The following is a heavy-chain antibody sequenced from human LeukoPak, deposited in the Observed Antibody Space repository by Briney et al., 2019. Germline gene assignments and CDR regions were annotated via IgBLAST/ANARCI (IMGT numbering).Heavy chain of an antibody. CDR3: ARGGTVGATPLDY. D-gene: IGHD1-26*01. CDR2: INPNSGGT. V-gene: IGHV1-2*02. Sequence: ASVKVSCKASGYTFTGYYMHWVRQAPGQGLEWMGWINPNSGGTNYAQRFQGRVTMTRDTSISTAYMELSRLRSDDTAVYYCARGGTVGATPLDYWGQGILVTVSS. CDR1: GYTFTGYY. J-gene: IGHJ4*02.